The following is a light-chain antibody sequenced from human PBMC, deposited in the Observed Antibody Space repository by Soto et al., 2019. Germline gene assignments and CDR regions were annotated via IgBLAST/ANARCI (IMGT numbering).Light chain of an antibody. CDR1: QSVSSN. V-gene: IGKV3-15*01. CDR2: GAS. J-gene: IGKJ1*01. CDR3: QQYNNWPPRT. Sequence: EIVMTQSPATLSVSRGERATLSCRASQSVSSNLAWYQQKPGQAPRLLIYGASTRATGIPARFSGSGSGTEFTLTISSLQSEDFAVYYWQQYNNWPPRTFGQGTKVEIK.